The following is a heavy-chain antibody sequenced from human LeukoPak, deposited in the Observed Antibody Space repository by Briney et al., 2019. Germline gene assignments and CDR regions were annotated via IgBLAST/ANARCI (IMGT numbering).Heavy chain of an antibody. J-gene: IGHJ4*02. CDR2: VPYDGGIK. Sequence: GGSLSLFCAASGFTFNTYSMHWVRQAPGKGLEWVALVPYDGGIKYYAESVKGRFIISRDNAKDTLHLEMGGLRAEDTALYYCARGYCNSNVCYGDHFAYWGQGRLLTVSS. CDR1: GFTFNTYS. D-gene: IGHD2-2*01. CDR3: ARGYCNSNVCYGDHFAY. V-gene: IGHV3-30-3*01.